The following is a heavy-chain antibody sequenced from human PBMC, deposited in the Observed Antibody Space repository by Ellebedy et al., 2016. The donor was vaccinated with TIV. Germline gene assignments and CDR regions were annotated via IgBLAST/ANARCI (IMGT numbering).Heavy chain of an antibody. CDR1: GYRFSTYW. CDR2: IYPGDSDT. CDR3: ARPNMGYYYMDA. Sequence: GESLKISCKGSGYRFSTYWIGWVRQMPGKGLEWMGIIYPGDSDTRYSPSFQGQVSISVDKSISTAYLQWSSLKASDTDIYYCARPNMGYYYMDAWGQGTTVIVSS. J-gene: IGHJ6*03. D-gene: IGHD2/OR15-2a*01. V-gene: IGHV5-51*01.